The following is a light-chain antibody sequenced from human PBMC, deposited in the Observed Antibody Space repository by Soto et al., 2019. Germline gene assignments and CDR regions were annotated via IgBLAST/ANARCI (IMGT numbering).Light chain of an antibody. Sequence: DIQLTQSPSSLSASVGDRVTITCRGSQSIRTYLNWYQQKPGKAPKLLIYAASSLQSGVPSRFSCSGSGTDFTLTISSLQPEDFATYYCQQSYNIPPTFGQGTKVDIK. V-gene: IGKV1-39*01. CDR1: QSIRTY. CDR3: QQSYNIPPT. CDR2: AAS. J-gene: IGKJ2*01.